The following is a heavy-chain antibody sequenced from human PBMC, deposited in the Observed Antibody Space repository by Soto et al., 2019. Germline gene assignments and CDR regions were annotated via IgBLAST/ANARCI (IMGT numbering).Heavy chain of an antibody. Sequence: ASETLSLTCTVSGGSITISGYFWGWVRQPPGEGLEWIQSMSYSGTTYFNPSLKSRVTLSLDTSKSQFSLKLTSMTAADTAVYYCVRSTTTSCFDYWGQGIQVTVSS. CDR1: GGSITISGYF. V-gene: IGHV4-39*01. CDR2: MSYSGTT. J-gene: IGHJ4*02. CDR3: VRSTTTSCFDY.